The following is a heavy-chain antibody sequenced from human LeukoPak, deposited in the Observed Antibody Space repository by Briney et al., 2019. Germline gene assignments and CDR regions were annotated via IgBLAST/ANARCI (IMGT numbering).Heavy chain of an antibody. CDR1: IGSISSHY. D-gene: IGHD2-2*02. J-gene: IGHJ4*02. Sequence: SETLSLTCTVSIGSISSHYWSWIRQPPGKGLEWIGEINHSGSTNYNPSLKSRVTISVDTSKNQFSLKLSSVTAADTAVYYCARGGGYCSSTSCYTRSIDYWGQGTLVTVSS. CDR2: INHSGST. CDR3: ARGGGYCSSTSCYTRSIDY. V-gene: IGHV4-34*01.